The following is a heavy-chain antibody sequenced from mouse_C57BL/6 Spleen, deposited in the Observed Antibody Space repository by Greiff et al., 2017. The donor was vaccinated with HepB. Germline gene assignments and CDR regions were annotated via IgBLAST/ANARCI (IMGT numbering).Heavy chain of an antibody. V-gene: IGHV1-50*01. CDR2: IDPSDSYT. CDR1: GYTFTSYW. Sequence: QVQLQQPGAELVKPGASVKLSCKASGYTFTSYWMQWVKQRPGQGLEWIGGIDPSDSYTNYNQKFKGKATLTVDTSSSTAYMQLSSLTSEDSAVYYCARSADSSGYVYFDYWGQGTTLTVSS. D-gene: IGHD3-2*02. J-gene: IGHJ2*01. CDR3: ARSADSSGYVYFDY.